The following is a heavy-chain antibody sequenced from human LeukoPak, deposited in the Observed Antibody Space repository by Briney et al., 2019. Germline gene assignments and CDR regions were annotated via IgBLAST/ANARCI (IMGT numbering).Heavy chain of an antibody. CDR1: GFTFSSYE. J-gene: IGHJ4*02. V-gene: IGHV3-48*03. Sequence: GGSLRLSCAASGFTFSSYEMNWVRQAPGKGLEWVSYISSSGSTIYYADSVKGRFTISRDNAKNSLYLQMNSLRAEDTAVYYCARDARGDDCSGGSCLSWGQGTLVTVSS. D-gene: IGHD2-15*01. CDR2: ISSSGSTI. CDR3: ARDARGDDCSGGSCLS.